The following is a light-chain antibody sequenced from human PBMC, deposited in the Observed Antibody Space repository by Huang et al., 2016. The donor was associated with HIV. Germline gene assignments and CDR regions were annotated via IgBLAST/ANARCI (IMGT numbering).Light chain of an antibody. Sequence: EVVMTQSPATLSVSPGERATLSCRASQSVSTKLAWYQHKPGQAPRLLVYGASTRATGSLARFSGSGSGTEFTLTISSLQSEDFAVYYCQHYNNWPPFTFGPGTKVDIK. CDR2: GAS. CDR3: QHYNNWPPFT. CDR1: QSVSTK. J-gene: IGKJ3*01. V-gene: IGKV3-15*01.